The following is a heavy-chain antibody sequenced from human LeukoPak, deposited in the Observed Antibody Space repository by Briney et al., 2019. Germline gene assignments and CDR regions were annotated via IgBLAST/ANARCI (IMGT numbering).Heavy chain of an antibody. J-gene: IGHJ5*02. CDR2: IKQDGSEK. D-gene: IGHD6-6*01. Sequence: GGSLRLSCAASGFTFSSYWMTWVRQAPGKGLEWVANIKQDGSEKYYVDSVRGRFTVSRDNAKNSLYLQMDSLGADDTAVYYCVRGPASMTQLAWLDPWGQGTLVTVSS. CDR3: VRGPASMTQLAWLDP. CDR1: GFTFSSYW. V-gene: IGHV3-7*01.